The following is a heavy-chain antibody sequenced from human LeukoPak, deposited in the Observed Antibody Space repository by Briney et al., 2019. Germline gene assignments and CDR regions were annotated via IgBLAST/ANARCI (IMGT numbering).Heavy chain of an antibody. D-gene: IGHD5-24*01. CDR3: AKAPFSSQFNYFDY. V-gene: IGHV3-33*06. Sequence: PGGSLRLSCAASGFTFSSYGKQWVRQAPGKGLEWVAVIWYDGSNKYYADSVKGRFTISRDNSKNTLYLQMNSLRAEDTAVYYCAKAPFSSQFNYFDYWGQGTLVTVSS. CDR1: GFTFSSYG. J-gene: IGHJ4*02. CDR2: IWYDGSNK.